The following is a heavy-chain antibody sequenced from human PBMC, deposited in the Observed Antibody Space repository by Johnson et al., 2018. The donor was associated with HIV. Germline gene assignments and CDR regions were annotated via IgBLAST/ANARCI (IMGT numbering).Heavy chain of an antibody. CDR3: ARDGESQQLPLGDAFDV. Sequence: VQLVESGGGLVQPGGSLRVSCAASGFTVSSNYMSWVRQAPGKGLEWVSVIYSGGSTYYAGSVKGRFTISRENAKNSLDLQMSSLRAEDTAMYYCARDGESQQLPLGDAFDVGGQGTMATVSS. CDR1: GFTVSSNY. D-gene: IGHD6-13*01. V-gene: IGHV3-66*01. J-gene: IGHJ3*01. CDR2: IYSGGST.